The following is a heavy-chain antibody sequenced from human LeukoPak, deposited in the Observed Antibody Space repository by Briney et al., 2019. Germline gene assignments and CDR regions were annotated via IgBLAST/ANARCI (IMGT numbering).Heavy chain of an antibody. D-gene: IGHD1-26*01. J-gene: IGHJ6*03. Sequence: GGSLRLSCAASGFTFDDYAMHWVRQAPGKGLEWVSGISWNSGSIGYADSVKGRFTISRDNAKNSLYLQMNSLRAEDTALYYCARDRGIVGTTGYFYMDVWGKGTTVTVSS. CDR2: ISWNSGSI. CDR3: ARDRGIVGTTGYFYMDV. V-gene: IGHV3-9*01. CDR1: GFTFDDYA.